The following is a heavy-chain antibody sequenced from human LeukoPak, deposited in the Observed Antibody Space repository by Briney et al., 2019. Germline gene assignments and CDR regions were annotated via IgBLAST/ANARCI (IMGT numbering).Heavy chain of an antibody. Sequence: SETLSLTCTVSGGSISSYYWSWIRQPPGKGLEWIGYIYYSGSTNYNPSLKSRVTISVDTSKNQFSLKLGSVTAADTAVYYCARAVYYYDSSGYPYWYFDLWGRGTLVTVSS. CDR2: IYYSGST. CDR1: GGSISSYY. D-gene: IGHD3-22*01. CDR3: ARAVYYYDSSGYPYWYFDL. J-gene: IGHJ2*01. V-gene: IGHV4-59*01.